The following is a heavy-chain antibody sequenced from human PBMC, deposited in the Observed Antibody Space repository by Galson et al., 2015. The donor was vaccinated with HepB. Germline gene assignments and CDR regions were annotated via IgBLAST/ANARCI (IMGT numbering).Heavy chain of an antibody. V-gene: IGHV3-11*01. D-gene: IGHD1-26*01. CDR2: ISSGGSTT. J-gene: IGHJ4*02. CDR1: GFTFSDYY. Sequence: SLRLSCAASGFTFSDYYMSWIRQSPGQGLEWLAYISSGGSTTYYVDSVKGRFTISRDNAKNSLFLQMNSLRAEDTALYYCATGGIKNATVGAPYWGQGTLVTVSS. CDR3: ATGGIKNATVGAPY.